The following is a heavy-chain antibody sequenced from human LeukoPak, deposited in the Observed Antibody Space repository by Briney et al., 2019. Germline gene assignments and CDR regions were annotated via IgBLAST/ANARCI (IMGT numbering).Heavy chain of an antibody. J-gene: IGHJ3*01. D-gene: IGHD6-25*01. V-gene: IGHV4-30-4*01. CDR1: GGSISSGDYY. Sequence: SQTLSLTCTVSGGSISSGDYYWSWIRQPPGKGLEWIGYIYYDESTYYNPSLKSRITISVDTSKNQFSLRLRSVTAADTAVYYCADLAGETEAFHVWGQGTMVTVSS. CDR3: ADLAGETEAFHV. CDR2: IYYDEST.